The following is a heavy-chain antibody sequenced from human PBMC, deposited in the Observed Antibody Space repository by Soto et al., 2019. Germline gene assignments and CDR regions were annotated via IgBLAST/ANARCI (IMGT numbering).Heavy chain of an antibody. Sequence: QVQLQESGPGLVKPSQTLSLTCTVSGGSISSGGYYWSWIRQHPGKGLEWIGYIYYSGSTYYNPSLKSRVTIAVDTSKNQFSLKLSSVTAADTAVYYCARYTPSYSGSYYGAFDIWGQGTMVTVSS. J-gene: IGHJ3*02. CDR2: IYYSGST. CDR3: ARYTPSYSGSYYGAFDI. V-gene: IGHV4-31*03. D-gene: IGHD1-26*01. CDR1: GGSISSGGYY.